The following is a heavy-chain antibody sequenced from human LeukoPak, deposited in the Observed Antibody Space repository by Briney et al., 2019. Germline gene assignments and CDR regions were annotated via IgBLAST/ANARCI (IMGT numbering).Heavy chain of an antibody. CDR1: GGSISSYY. Sequence: PSETLSLTCTVSGGSISSYYWSWIRQPPGKGLEWIGYTYCTGTTNYNPSLKSRVTMSVDTSKNQFSLKLTSVTAADTAVYYCARGTRGSGWSYYFDYWGQGTLVTVSS. CDR3: ARGTRGSGWSYYFDY. D-gene: IGHD6-19*01. V-gene: IGHV4-59*01. CDR2: TYCTGTT. J-gene: IGHJ4*02.